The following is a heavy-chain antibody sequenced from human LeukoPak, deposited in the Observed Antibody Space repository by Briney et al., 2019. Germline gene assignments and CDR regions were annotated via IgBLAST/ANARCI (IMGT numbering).Heavy chain of an antibody. CDR2: IYYSGST. V-gene: IGHV4-39*02. D-gene: IGHD3-10*01. Sequence: SETLSLTCTVSGGSISSSSYYWGWIRQPPGKGLEWIGSIYYSGSTYYNPSLKSRVTISVDTSKNHFSLKLRSVTAADTAVYYCAREKQGGSGSPPIDYWGQGTLVTVSS. J-gene: IGHJ4*02. CDR3: AREKQGGSGSPPIDY. CDR1: GGSISSSSYY.